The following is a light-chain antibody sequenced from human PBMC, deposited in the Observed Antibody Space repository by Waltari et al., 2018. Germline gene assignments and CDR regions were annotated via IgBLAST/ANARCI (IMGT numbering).Light chain of an antibody. J-gene: IGLJ1*01. CDR2: SND. V-gene: IGLV1-44*01. CDR1: SSNIGSNT. CDR3: ASWDDSLNGHV. Sequence: QSVLTQPPSASGTPGQRVTISCSGGSSNIGSNTVNWYQQLPGTAPKLLIYSNDLRPSGVPDRFSGSKSGTSASLAISGLQSEDEAYYYCASWDDSLNGHVFGTGTKVTVL.